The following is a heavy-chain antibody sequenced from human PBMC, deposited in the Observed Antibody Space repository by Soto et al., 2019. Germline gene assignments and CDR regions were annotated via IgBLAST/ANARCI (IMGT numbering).Heavy chain of an antibody. Sequence: QVQLVESGGGVVQPGRSLRLSCAASGFTFSKYGMHWVRQAPGKGLEWVAVIWYDGSTKFYADSVKGRFTVSRDNSKNPLYLQMDSLRDEDTAVYYCAKRFCIHNLCSGNFYGMGVWGQGTTVTVSS. V-gene: IGHV3-33*06. CDR1: GFTFSKYG. J-gene: IGHJ6*02. CDR2: IWYDGSTK. D-gene: IGHD3-3*01. CDR3: AKRFCIHNLCSGNFYGMGV.